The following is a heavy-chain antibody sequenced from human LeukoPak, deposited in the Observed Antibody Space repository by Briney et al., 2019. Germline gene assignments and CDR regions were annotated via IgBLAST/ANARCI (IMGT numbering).Heavy chain of an antibody. CDR1: GYAFSLYG. CDR3: ARAWLRRKYYYYMDV. CDR2: ISGYNGHA. D-gene: IGHD5-12*01. J-gene: IGHJ6*03. V-gene: IGHV1-18*01. Sequence: GASVKVSCKPSGYAFSLYGINWVRQAPGEGLEWMGWISGYNGHANYAQEFQGRVTLTTDASTNTAYMELRSLRSDDTAVYYCARAWLRRKYYYYMDVWGKGTTVTVSS.